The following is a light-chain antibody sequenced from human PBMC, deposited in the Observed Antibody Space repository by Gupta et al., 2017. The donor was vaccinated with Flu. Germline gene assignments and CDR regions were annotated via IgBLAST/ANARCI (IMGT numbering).Light chain of an antibody. CDR1: QDISNY. J-gene: IGKJ3*01. Sequence: DRVTSTCQASQDISNYLNWYQQKPGKAPKLLIYDASNLETGVPSRFSGSGSGTDFTFTISSLQPEDIATYYCQQYDNLPVFTFGPGTKVDIK. CDR3: QQYDNLPVFT. V-gene: IGKV1-33*01. CDR2: DAS.